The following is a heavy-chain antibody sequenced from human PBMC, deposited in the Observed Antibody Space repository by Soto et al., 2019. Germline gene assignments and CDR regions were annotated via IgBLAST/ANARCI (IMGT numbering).Heavy chain of an antibody. V-gene: IGHV3-23*01. CDR2: ISGSGGST. D-gene: IGHD3-9*01. J-gene: IGHJ1*01. Sequence: GGSLRLSCAASGFTFSSYAMSWVRQAPGKGLEWVSAISGSGGSTYYADSVKGRFTISRDNSKNTLYLQMNSLRAEDTAVYYCAKVGKGYFDRAEYFQHWGQGTLVTVSS. CDR1: GFTFSSYA. CDR3: AKVGKGYFDRAEYFQH.